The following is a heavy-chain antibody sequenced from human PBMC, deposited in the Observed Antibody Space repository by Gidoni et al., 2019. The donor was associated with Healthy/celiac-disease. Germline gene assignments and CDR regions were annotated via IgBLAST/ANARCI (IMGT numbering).Heavy chain of an antibody. D-gene: IGHD3-10*01. V-gene: IGHV3-72*01. CDR3: AIGSGSYLDAFDI. Sequence: EVQLVESGGGLVQPGGSLRLPCAASGFTFIDHYMDWVPQAPGKGLEWVGRTRNKANSYTTEYAASVKGRFTISRDDSKNSLYLQMNSLKTEDTAVYYCAIGSGSYLDAFDIWGQGTMVTVSS. J-gene: IGHJ3*02. CDR2: TRNKANSYTT. CDR1: GFTFIDHY.